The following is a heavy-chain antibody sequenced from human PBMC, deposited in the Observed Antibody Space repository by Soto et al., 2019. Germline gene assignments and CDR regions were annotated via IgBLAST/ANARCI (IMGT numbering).Heavy chain of an antibody. D-gene: IGHD5-18*01. CDR2: IYYDGII. CDR1: GDSITNGDYY. J-gene: IGHJ5*02. Sequence: QVSLQESGPGLVKPSQTLSLTCFVSGDSITNGDYYWSWIPQPPGKALEWIAYIYYDGIIHYNPSLKSRVTIALDPSKNHFSLKMTSVTDADTAVYSCARGIQEGFDPWGQGTLVTVSS. CDR3: ARGIQEGFDP. V-gene: IGHV4-30-4*01.